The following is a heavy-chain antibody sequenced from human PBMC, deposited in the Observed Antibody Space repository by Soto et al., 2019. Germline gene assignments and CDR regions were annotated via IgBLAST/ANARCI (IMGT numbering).Heavy chain of an antibody. CDR3: ANYYYGMDV. J-gene: IGHJ6*02. CDR1: GFTFSSYA. CDR2: ISYDGSNK. V-gene: IGHV3-30-3*01. Sequence: QVQLVESGGGVVQPGRSLRFSCAASGFTFSSYAMHWVRQAPGKGLEWVAVISYDGSNKYYADSVKGRFTISRDNSKNTLYLQMNSLRAEDTAVYYCANYYYGMDVWGQGTTVTVSS.